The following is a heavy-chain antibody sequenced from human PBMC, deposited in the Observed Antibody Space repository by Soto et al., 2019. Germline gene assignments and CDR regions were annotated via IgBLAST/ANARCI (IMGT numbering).Heavy chain of an antibody. Sequence: EVQLLESRGGLVLPGGSLRLSCAASGFIFNNYAMTWVRQAPGKGLEWVSTVTASGGGTFYANSVKGRFTISRDNSRNTLHLQMSSLRVEDTALYYCAKALVPALTAKFGYWGQGTLVTVSS. J-gene: IGHJ4*02. CDR1: GFIFNNYA. D-gene: IGHD5-18*01. CDR2: VTASGGGT. V-gene: IGHV3-23*01. CDR3: AKALVPALTAKFGY.